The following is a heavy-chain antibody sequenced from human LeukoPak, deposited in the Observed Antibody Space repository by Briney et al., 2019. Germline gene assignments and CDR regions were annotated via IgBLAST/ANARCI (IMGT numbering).Heavy chain of an antibody. Sequence: PGRSLRLSCAASGFTFSSCSMNWVRQAPGKGLEWVSSISSSSSYIYYADSVKGRFTISRDNAKNSLYLQMNSLRAEDTAVYYCARDRSSEWFGVNYFDYWGQGTLVTVSS. CDR2: ISSSSSYI. D-gene: IGHD3-10*01. CDR3: ARDRSSEWFGVNYFDY. CDR1: GFTFSSCS. J-gene: IGHJ4*02. V-gene: IGHV3-21*01.